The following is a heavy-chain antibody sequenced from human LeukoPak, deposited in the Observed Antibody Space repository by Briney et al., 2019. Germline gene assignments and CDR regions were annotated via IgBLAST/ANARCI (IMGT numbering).Heavy chain of an antibody. CDR2: IDWDDDK. D-gene: IGHD6-13*01. CDR3: ARGEAYSSSWMNFDY. CDR1: GFSLSTSGMC. Sequence: SGPALLQPTQTLTLTCTFSGFSLSTSGMCVRWIRQPPVKALEWLSLIDWDDDKYYSTSLKTRLTISKDTSKNQVVLTMTNMDPVDTATYYCARGEAYSSSWMNFDYWGREPWSPCPQ. V-gene: IGHV2-70*01. J-gene: IGHJ4*02.